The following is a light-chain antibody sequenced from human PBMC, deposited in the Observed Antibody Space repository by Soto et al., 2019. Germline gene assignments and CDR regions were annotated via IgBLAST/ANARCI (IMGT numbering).Light chain of an antibody. CDR1: QGIRND. V-gene: IGKV1-6*01. CDR3: LQHYNYPRT. CDR2: AAS. J-gene: IGKJ1*01. Sequence: AIQMTQSPSSLSASVGDRVTIACRASQGIRNDLVWYQQKPGKAPNLLIYAASSLQSGVPSRFSGSGSGTDFTLTISSLPPEDFATYYCLQHYNYPRTFGQGTKVEIK.